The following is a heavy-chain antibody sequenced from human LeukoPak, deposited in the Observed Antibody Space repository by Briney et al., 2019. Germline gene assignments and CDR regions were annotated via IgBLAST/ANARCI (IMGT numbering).Heavy chain of an antibody. CDR2: ISDSGTTI. CDR1: GFTFSDYY. D-gene: IGHD6-19*01. CDR3: ARGRGQWLSPDY. Sequence: PGGSLRLSCAASGFTFSDYYMSWFRQAPGKGLEWISYISDSGTTIYYAESVKGRFTIARDNAKNSLFLQMDSLRAEDTAVYSCARGRGQWLSPDYWGQGTLVTVSS. J-gene: IGHJ4*02. V-gene: IGHV3-11*01.